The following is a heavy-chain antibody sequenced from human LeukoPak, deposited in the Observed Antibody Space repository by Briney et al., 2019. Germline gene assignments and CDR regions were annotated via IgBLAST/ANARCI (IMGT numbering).Heavy chain of an antibody. D-gene: IGHD2-2*01. J-gene: IGHJ5*02. CDR1: GDTFTTYY. CDR2: INPSGDST. CDR3: ARGSSAAPGQASWFDP. V-gene: IGHV1-46*01. Sequence: ASEKVSCKASGDTFTTYYMHWVRQAPGQGLEWMGIINPSGDSTNYAQKFQGRVTMTRDTSTSTVYMDLSSLRSEDTAVYYCARGSSAAPGQASWFDPWGQGTLVTVSS.